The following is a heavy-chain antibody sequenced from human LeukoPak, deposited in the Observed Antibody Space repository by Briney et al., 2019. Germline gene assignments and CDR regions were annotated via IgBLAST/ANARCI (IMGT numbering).Heavy chain of an antibody. J-gene: IGHJ4*02. CDR1: GFTFRSYS. D-gene: IGHD1-26*01. V-gene: IGHV3-48*01. CDR3: ARGIVGAIEWAGFDY. CDR2: ISSSSSTI. Sequence: TGGSLRLSCAASGFTFRSYSMNWVRQAPGKGLEWVSYISSSSSTIYYADSVKGRFTISRDNAKNSLYLQMNSLRAEDTAVYYCARGIVGAIEWAGFDYWGQGTLVTVSS.